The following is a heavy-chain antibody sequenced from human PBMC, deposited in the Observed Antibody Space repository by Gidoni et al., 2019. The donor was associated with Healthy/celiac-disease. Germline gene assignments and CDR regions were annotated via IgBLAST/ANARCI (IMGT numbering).Heavy chain of an antibody. CDR2: IWYDGSNK. Sequence: QVQLVASGGGVVQPGRSLRLSCAASGFTFSSYGMHWVRQAPGKGLEWVAVIWYDGSNKYYADSVKGRFTISRDNSKNTLYLQMNSLRAEDTAVYYCARDASDQRFDYWGQGTLVTVSS. CDR3: ARDASDQRFDY. D-gene: IGHD1-1*01. V-gene: IGHV3-33*01. J-gene: IGHJ4*02. CDR1: GFTFSSYG.